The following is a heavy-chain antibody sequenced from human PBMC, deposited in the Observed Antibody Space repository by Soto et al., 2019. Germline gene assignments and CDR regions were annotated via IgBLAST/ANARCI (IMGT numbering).Heavy chain of an antibody. CDR3: ARRYCSDSYCSYFDY. CDR2: INHSGTT. D-gene: IGHD2-15*01. Sequence: SETLSLTCAVYGGSVSGYFWSWIRQPPGKGLEWIGEINHSGTTSYSPSLDSRVTTSVGTSKNQFSLRLSSVTAADTAIYYCARRYCSDSYCSYFDYWGRGTLVTVSS. CDR1: GGSVSGYF. V-gene: IGHV4-34*01. J-gene: IGHJ4*02.